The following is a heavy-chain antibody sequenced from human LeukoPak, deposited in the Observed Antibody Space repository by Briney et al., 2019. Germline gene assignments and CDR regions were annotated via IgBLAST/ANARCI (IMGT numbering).Heavy chain of an antibody. J-gene: IGHJ4*02. D-gene: IGHD3-10*01. CDR3: ARRSTYGSGTNYLFDY. CDR1: GYRFSAYW. V-gene: IGHV5-51*01. CDR2: IYPGDSGT. Sequence: GESLKISCKGSGYRFSAYWIGWVRQMPGKGLEWMGIIYPGDSGTRYSPSFQGQITISAGKSISTAYLQWSSLKASDTAMYYCARRSTYGSGTNYLFDYWGQGTLVTVSS.